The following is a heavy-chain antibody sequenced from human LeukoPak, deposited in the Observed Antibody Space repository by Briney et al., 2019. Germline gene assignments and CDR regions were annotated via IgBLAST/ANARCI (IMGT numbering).Heavy chain of an antibody. V-gene: IGHV4-59*01. CDR3: GRVRTGNTGSPEYFED. CDR2: LFYSGYT. CDR1: GGSISSYY. Sequence: SETLSLTCTVSGGSISSYYWSRIRQPPGKGLEWIGYLFYSGYTNYNLSLKSRVTTSTDTSNNQFSLRLKSVTAADTAVYFCGRVRTGNTGSPEYFEDWGQGTLVTVSS. J-gene: IGHJ1*01. D-gene: IGHD5-12*01.